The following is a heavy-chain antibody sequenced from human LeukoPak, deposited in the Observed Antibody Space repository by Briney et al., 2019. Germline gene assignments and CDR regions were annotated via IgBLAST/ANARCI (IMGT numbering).Heavy chain of an antibody. CDR1: GFTFSSYA. V-gene: IGHV3-23*01. D-gene: IGHD3-22*01. J-gene: IGHJ3*02. CDR2: ISGGGSGT. CDR3: AKAVGSSGYFSRDAYDI. Sequence: PGGSLRLSYAPSGFTFSSYATSWVRQAPGKGLEWVAVISGGGSGTYYADSVRGRFTISRDNSKNTVSLQMNSLRAEDTAIYYCAKAVGSSGYFSRDAYDIWGQGTMVTVSS.